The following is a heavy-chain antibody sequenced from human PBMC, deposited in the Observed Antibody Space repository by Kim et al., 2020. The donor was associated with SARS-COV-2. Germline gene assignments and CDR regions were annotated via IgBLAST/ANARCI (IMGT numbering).Heavy chain of an antibody. CDR2: IIPIFGTA. Sequence: SVKVSCKASGGTFSSYAISWVRQAPGQGLEWMGGIIPIFGTANYAQKFQGRVTITADESTSTAYMELSSLRSEDTAVYYCASYSPYSGSYFFDYWGQGTLVTVSS. J-gene: IGHJ4*02. CDR1: GGTFSSYA. CDR3: ASYSPYSGSYFFDY. D-gene: IGHD1-26*01. V-gene: IGHV1-69*13.